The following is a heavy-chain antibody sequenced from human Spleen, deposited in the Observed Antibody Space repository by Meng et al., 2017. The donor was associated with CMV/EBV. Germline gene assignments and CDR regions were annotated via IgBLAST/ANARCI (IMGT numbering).Heavy chain of an antibody. V-gene: IGHV3-33*06. Sequence: GESLKISCAASGFTFSSYGMHWVRQAPGKGLEWVAVIWYDGSNKYYADSVKGRFTISRDNSKNTLYLQMNSLRAKDTAVYYCAKDPGYYYGSGSLTYGMDVWGQGTTVTVSS. CDR2: IWYDGSNK. D-gene: IGHD3-10*01. CDR3: AKDPGYYYGSGSLTYGMDV. CDR1: GFTFSSYG. J-gene: IGHJ6*02.